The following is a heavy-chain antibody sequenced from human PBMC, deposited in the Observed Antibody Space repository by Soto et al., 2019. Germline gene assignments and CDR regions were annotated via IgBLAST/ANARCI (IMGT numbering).Heavy chain of an antibody. J-gene: IGHJ3*02. Sequence: ASVKVSCKASGYTFTSYGIGWVRQAPGQGLEWMGWISAYNGNTNYAQKLQGRVTMTTDTSTSTAYMELRSLRSDDTAVYYCARDGIAYCGGDCYPTDAFDIWGQGTMVTVSS. CDR1: GYTFTSYG. V-gene: IGHV1-18*01. CDR3: ARDGIAYCGGDCYPTDAFDI. CDR2: ISAYNGNT. D-gene: IGHD2-21*02.